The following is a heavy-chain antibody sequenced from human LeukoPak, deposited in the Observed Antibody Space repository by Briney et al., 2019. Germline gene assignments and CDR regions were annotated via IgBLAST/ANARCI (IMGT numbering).Heavy chain of an antibody. CDR1: GFTFTSSA. Sequence: SVKVSCKASGFTFTSSAMQWVRQARGQRLEWIGWIVVGSGNTNYAQKFQERVTITRDMSTSTAYMELSSLRSEDTAVYYCAALVVPAANYSGYDWNFDYWGQGTLVTVSS. CDR3: AALVVPAANYSGYDWNFDY. D-gene: IGHD2-2*01. V-gene: IGHV1-58*02. J-gene: IGHJ4*02. CDR2: IVVGSGNT.